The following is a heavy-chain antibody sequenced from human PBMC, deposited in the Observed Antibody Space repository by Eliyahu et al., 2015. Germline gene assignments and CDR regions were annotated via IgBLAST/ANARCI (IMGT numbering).Heavy chain of an antibody. CDR1: GGXFSSYA. CDR3: ARDIAAAGRGANWFDP. D-gene: IGHD6-13*01. Sequence: QVQLVQSGAEVKKPGSSVKVSCKASGGXFSSYAISWVRQAPGQGLEWMGGIIPIFGTANYAQKFQGRVTITADKSTSTAYMELSSLRSEDTAVYYCARDIAAAGRGANWFDPWGQGTLVTVSS. V-gene: IGHV1-69*06. J-gene: IGHJ5*02. CDR2: IIPIFGTA.